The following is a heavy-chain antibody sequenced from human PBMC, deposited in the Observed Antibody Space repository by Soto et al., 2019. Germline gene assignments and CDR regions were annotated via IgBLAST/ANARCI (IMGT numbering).Heavy chain of an antibody. CDR1: GGSISGSYYY. J-gene: IGHJ4*02. V-gene: IGHV4-39*01. CDR2: VFYTGFT. CDR3: ATSQKGYNWNYFDH. Sequence: SETLSLTCAVSGGSISGSYYYWAWLRQSPGKGPEWIGSVFYTGFTSYNPSLESRVSVSVGTSKGQFSLKLSAVTAADTAVYYCATSQKGYNWNYFDHWGQGALVTVSS. D-gene: IGHD1-20*01.